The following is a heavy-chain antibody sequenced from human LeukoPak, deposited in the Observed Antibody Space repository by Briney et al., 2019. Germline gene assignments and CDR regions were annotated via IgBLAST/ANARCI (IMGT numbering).Heavy chain of an antibody. J-gene: IGHJ4*02. CDR3: ARGGSSWYYFDY. V-gene: IGHV3-21*05. CDR2: ISSSSSYI. CDR1: GFTFSSYE. D-gene: IGHD6-13*01. Sequence: GGSLRLSCAASGFTFSSYEMNWVRQAPGKGLEWVSYISSSSSYIYYADSVKGRFTISRDNAKNSLYLQMNSLRAEDTAVYYCARGGSSWYYFDYWGQGTLVTVSS.